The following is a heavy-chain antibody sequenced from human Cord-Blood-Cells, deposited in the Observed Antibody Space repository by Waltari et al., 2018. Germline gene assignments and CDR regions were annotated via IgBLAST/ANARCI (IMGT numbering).Heavy chain of an antibody. V-gene: IGHV4-34*01. CDR1: GGSFSGYY. J-gene: IGHJ6*02. CDR3: ARGRRYYYYYGMDV. CDR2: INHSGSI. Sequence: QVQLQQWGAGLLKPSETLSLTCAVYGGSFSGYYWSWSRQPPGKGLEWSGEINHSGSIIYDPSLKSRVTISVDTSKNQFSLKLSSVTAADTAVYYCARGRRYYYYYGMDVWGQGTTVTVSS.